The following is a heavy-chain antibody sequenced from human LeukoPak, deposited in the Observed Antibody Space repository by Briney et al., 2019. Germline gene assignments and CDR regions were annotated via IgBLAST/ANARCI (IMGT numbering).Heavy chain of an antibody. J-gene: IGHJ4*02. CDR3: ARARRYCTNGVCYTGLYFDY. V-gene: IGHV4-39*07. D-gene: IGHD2-8*01. Sequence: SETLSLTCTVSGGSISSSSYYWGWIRQPPGMGLEWIGSIYYSGSTYYNPSLKSRVTISVDTSKNQFSLKLSSVTAADTAVYYCARARRYCTNGVCYTGLYFDYWGQGTLVTVSS. CDR1: GGSISSSSYY. CDR2: IYYSGST.